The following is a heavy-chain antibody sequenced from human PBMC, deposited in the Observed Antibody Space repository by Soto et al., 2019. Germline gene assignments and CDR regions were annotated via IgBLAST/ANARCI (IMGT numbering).Heavy chain of an antibody. CDR3: ARAQKGMDV. J-gene: IGHJ6*02. CDR2: IYHSGST. V-gene: IGHV4-30-2*01. Sequence: SETLSLTCAVSGGSISSGGYSWSWIRQPPGKGLEWIGYIYHSGSTYYNPSHKSRVTISVDRSKNQFSLKLSSVTAADTAVYYCARAQKGMDVWGQGTTVTVSS. CDR1: GGSISSGGYS.